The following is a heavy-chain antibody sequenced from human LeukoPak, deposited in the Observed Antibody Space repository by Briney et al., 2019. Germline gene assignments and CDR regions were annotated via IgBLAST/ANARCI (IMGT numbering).Heavy chain of an antibody. D-gene: IGHD2-2*01. Sequence: KTSETLSLTCTVSGASVRSGTYYWGWIRQPPGKGLEFIVSIFYSGSTYYNPSLKSRVTISVDTSKNQFSLKLSSVTAADTAVYYCARGEYQLLFDYWGQGTLVTVSS. CDR2: IFYSGST. J-gene: IGHJ4*02. V-gene: IGHV4-39*07. CDR3: ARGEYQLLFDY. CDR1: GASVRSGTYY.